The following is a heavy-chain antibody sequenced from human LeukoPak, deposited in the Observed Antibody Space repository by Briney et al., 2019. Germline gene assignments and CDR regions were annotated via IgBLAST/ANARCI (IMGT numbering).Heavy chain of an antibody. V-gene: IGHV3-23*01. Sequence: GGSLRLSCAASGFTFSSYVMSWVRQAPGKGLEWVSAISGSGGSTYYADSVKGRFTISRDNSKNTLYLQMNGVRAEDTAVYYCAKGHREPGYFDYWGQGTLVTVSS. CDR2: ISGSGGST. CDR1: GFTFSSYV. J-gene: IGHJ4*02. D-gene: IGHD1-14*01. CDR3: AKGHREPGYFDY.